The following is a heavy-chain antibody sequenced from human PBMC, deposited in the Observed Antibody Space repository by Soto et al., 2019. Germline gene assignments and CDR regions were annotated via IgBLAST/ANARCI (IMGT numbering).Heavy chain of an antibody. V-gene: IGHV3-53*01. CDR3: AGRLTTAASLAY. J-gene: IGHJ4*02. CDR1: GFTVSNNH. CDR2: VHGGGST. D-gene: IGHD3-16*01. Sequence: VQLVESGGGLIQPGGSLRLSCAASGFTVSNNHMTWVRQAAGKGLELVSFVHGGGSTSYADSVKGRFTISRDNSKNTLYLQMDSLRAEHTAIYYCAGRLTTAASLAYWGRGTMVTVSS.